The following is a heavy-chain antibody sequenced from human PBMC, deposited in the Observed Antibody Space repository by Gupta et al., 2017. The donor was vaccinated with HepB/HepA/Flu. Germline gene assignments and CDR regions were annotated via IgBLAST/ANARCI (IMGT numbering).Heavy chain of an antibody. D-gene: IGHD2-2*01. CDR1: GYTFTSYG. J-gene: IGHJ6*03. Sequence: QVQLVQSGGEVKNPGASVKLSCKASGYTFTSYGFTWVRQAPGQGLEWIGWISAYNGKTDYAQKFQGRVTMTTETSTSTAYMELRSLRSDDTAVYYCGRWGPMYYDMDVWGKGTTVSVSS. CDR2: ISAYNGKT. V-gene: IGHV1-18*01. CDR3: GRWGPMYYDMDV.